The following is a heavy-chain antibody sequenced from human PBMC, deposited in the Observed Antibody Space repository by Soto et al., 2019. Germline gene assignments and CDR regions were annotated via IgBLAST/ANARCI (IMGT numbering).Heavy chain of an antibody. CDR1: GYTFTGYY. V-gene: IGHV1-2*04. Sequence: ASVKVSCKASGYTFTGYYMHWVRQAPGQGLEWMGWINPNSGGTNYAQKFQGWVTMTRDTSISTAYMELSRLRSDDTAVYYCARDRRAEGGPHSSSWYYYYGMDVWGQGTTVTVSS. J-gene: IGHJ6*02. CDR3: ARDRRAEGGPHSSSWYYYYGMDV. CDR2: INPNSGGT. D-gene: IGHD6-13*01.